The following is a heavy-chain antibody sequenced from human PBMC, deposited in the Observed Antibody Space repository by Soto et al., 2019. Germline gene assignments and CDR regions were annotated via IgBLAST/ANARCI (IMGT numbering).Heavy chain of an antibody. V-gene: IGHV3-21*01. D-gene: IGHD6-19*01. J-gene: IGHJ3*02. CDR3: IPGESSGWSPDGFHI. Sequence: GGSLRLSCAASGFTFNSYSMNWVRQAPGKGLEWVSSISSSSRHIYYVYAVKGRFTISRDNAKNAVFLQMTSLTVEDAAVYYGIPGESSGWSPDGFHIGGQGTMVTVSS. CDR2: ISSSSRHI. CDR1: GFTFNSYS.